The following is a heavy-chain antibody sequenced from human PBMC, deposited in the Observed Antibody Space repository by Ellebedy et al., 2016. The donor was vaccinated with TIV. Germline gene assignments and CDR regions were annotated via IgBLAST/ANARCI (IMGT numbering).Heavy chain of an antibody. V-gene: IGHV1-18*04. D-gene: IGHD5-24*01. CDR1: GYSFSIFG. Sequence: AASVKVSCKASGYSFSIFGFSWVRQAPGQGLEWMGWISIYNGNTKYSQRFQGRFNMTTDTSTTTVYMELKSLSSDDAAVYYCARDLRGSIKGYYWGQGTLVTVSS. CDR3: ARDLRGSIKGYY. J-gene: IGHJ4*02. CDR2: ISIYNGNT.